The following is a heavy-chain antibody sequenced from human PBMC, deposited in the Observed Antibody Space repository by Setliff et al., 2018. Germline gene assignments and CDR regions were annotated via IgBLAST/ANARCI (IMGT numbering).Heavy chain of an antibody. D-gene: IGHD3-10*01. V-gene: IGHV3-7*03. J-gene: IGHJ4*02. CDR3: ATDLAIRGVQFDY. CDR2: IKQDGSDK. Sequence: AGGSLRLSCAASGFIFSTYWMSWVRQAPGKGLEWVANIKQDGSDKYYVDSVKGRFTISRDNAKNSLYLQMSSLRSEDTAVYYCATDLAIRGVQFDYWGRGTLVTVSS. CDR1: GFIFSTYW.